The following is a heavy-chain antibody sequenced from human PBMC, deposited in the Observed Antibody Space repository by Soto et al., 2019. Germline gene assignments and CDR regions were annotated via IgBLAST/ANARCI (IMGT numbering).Heavy chain of an antibody. D-gene: IGHD5-12*01. CDR2: IYYSGST. Sequence: QLQLQESGPGLVKPSETLSLTCTVSGGSISSSSYYWGWIRQPPGKGLEWIGSIYYSGSTYYNPSLKSRVTISVDTSENQFSVKLSSVTAADTDVYFCDSGYDSSGYWGQGTLVTVSS. CDR1: GGSISSSSYY. CDR3: DSGYDSSGY. V-gene: IGHV4-39*01. J-gene: IGHJ4*02.